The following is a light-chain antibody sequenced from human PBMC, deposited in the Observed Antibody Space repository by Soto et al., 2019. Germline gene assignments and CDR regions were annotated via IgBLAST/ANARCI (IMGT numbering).Light chain of an antibody. V-gene: IGLV2-14*01. CDR2: EVT. J-gene: IGLJ1*01. Sequence: DLTQPASVSGSPGQSITISCTGTSTDIGAYNYVSWYQQHPGKAPKLLIYEVTNRPSGVSNRFSGPKSGNTASLTISGLQAEDEANYYCNSYTTLSNRVFGTGTKVTVL. CDR3: NSYTTLSNRV. CDR1: STDIGAYNY.